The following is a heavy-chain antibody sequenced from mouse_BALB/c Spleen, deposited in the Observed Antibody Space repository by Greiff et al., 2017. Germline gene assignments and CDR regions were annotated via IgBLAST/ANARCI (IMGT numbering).Heavy chain of an antibody. Sequence: EVKLVESGGGLVQPGGSRKLSCAASGFTFSSFGMHWVRQAPEKGLEWVAYISSGSSTIYYADTVKGRFTISRDNPKNTLFLQMTSLRSEDTAMYYCARDSSGYNFDYWGQGTTLTVSS. CDR1: GFTFSSFG. V-gene: IGHV5-17*02. D-gene: IGHD3-2*01. CDR2: ISSGSSTI. CDR3: ARDSSGYNFDY. J-gene: IGHJ2*01.